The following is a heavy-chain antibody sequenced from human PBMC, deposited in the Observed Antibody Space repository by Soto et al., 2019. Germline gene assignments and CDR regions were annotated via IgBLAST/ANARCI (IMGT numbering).Heavy chain of an antibody. CDR2: INPSGGST. Sequence: QVQLVQSGAEVKKPGASVKVSCKASGYTFTSYYMHWVRQAPGQGLEWMGIINPSGGSTTYAQKFQGRVTMNRDTSTYTVYMELSSLRSEDTAVYYCARGGYYFDSSRYRGIDAFDIWGQGTMVTVSS. CDR3: ARGGYYFDSSRYRGIDAFDI. D-gene: IGHD3-22*01. CDR1: GYTFTSYY. J-gene: IGHJ3*02. V-gene: IGHV1-46*01.